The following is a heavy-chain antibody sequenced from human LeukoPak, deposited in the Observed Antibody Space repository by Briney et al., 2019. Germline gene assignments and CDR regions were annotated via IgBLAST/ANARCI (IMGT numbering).Heavy chain of an antibody. J-gene: IGHJ4*02. CDR3: ARTSHSSSWYDYFDY. CDR1: GGTFSSYA. CDR2: IIPIFGTA. Sequence: SVKVSCKASGGTFSSYAISWVRQAPGQGLEWMGGIIPIFGTANYAQEFQGRVAITADESTSTAYMELSSLRSEDTAVYYCARTSHSSSWYDYFDYWGQGTLVTVSS. D-gene: IGHD6-13*01. V-gene: IGHV1-69*13.